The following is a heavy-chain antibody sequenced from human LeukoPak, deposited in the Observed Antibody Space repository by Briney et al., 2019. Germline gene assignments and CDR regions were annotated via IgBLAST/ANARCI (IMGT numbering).Heavy chain of an antibody. CDR1: GFTFNSYS. CDR3: AKDRLWRTSRYCSGGSCSTETDY. V-gene: IGHV3-48*01. D-gene: IGHD2-15*01. CDR2: ITSSSSTI. Sequence: PGGSLRLSCAASGFTFNSYSVSWVRQAPGKGLEWVSYITSSSSTIYYADSVKGRFTISRDNSKNTLYLQMNSLRAEDTAVYYCAKDRLWRTSRYCSGGSCSTETDYWGQGTLVTVSS. J-gene: IGHJ4*02.